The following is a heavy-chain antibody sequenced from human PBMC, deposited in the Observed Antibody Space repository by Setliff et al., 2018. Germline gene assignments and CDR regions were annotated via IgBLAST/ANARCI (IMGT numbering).Heavy chain of an antibody. CDR1: GGSISSSSYY. D-gene: IGHD6-19*01. CDR3: ARFSGSGWSYFDY. J-gene: IGHJ4*02. Sequence: SETLSLTCTVSGGSISSSSYYWGWIRQPPGKGLEWIGSIYYSGSTYYNPSLKSRVTISVDTSKNQFSLKLSSVTAADTAVYYCARFSGSGWSYFDYRGQGTLVTVSS. V-gene: IGHV4-39*01. CDR2: IYYSGST.